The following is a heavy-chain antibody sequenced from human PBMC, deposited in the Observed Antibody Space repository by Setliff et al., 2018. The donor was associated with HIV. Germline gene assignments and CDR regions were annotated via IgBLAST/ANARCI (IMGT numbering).Heavy chain of an antibody. CDR1: GGSISSGSYY. J-gene: IGHJ5*02. CDR2: ICTSGST. D-gene: IGHD3-10*01. Sequence: SETLSLTCTVSGGSISSGSYYWSWIRQPAGKGLEWIGHICTSGSTNYNPSLKSRVTISVDTSKNQFSLKLSSVTAADTAVYYCARERSALLWKNWFDPWGQGTLVTVSS. V-gene: IGHV4-61*09. CDR3: ARERSALLWKNWFDP.